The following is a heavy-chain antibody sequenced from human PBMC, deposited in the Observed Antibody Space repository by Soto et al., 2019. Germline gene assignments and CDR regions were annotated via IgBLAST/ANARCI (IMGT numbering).Heavy chain of an antibody. J-gene: IGHJ6*03. CDR2: IYPSDSYT. V-gene: IGHV5-10-1*01. Sequence: SLKISWKGAGCSITSYCSSWVRQLPGKGLEWMGRIYPSDSYTRYSPSFQGHVTISAAKSISTAYLQWSSRKATDTAMYSSSRLGHSCSGGSCYHQYYHYMDVWRKGTTVPVSS. CDR1: GCSITSYC. D-gene: IGHD2-15*01. CDR3: SRLGHSCSGGSCYHQYYHYMDV.